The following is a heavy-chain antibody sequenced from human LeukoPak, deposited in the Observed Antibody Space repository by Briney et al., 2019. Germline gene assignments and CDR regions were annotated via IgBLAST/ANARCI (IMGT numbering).Heavy chain of an antibody. CDR1: GFTFSSYY. CDR2: INGDESST. J-gene: IGHJ4*02. CDR3: ARTLSAFGYDFWSDLYYFDY. D-gene: IGHD3-3*01. Sequence: GGSLRLSCAASGFTFSSYYMHWVRQVPGKGLVWVSRINGDESSTTYADSVKGRFTISRDNAKNSLYLQMNSLRAEDTAVYYCARTLSAFGYDFWSDLYYFDYWGQGTLVTVSS. V-gene: IGHV3-74*01.